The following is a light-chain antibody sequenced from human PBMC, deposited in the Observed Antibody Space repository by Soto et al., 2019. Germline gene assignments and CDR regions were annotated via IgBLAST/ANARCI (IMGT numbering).Light chain of an antibody. CDR1: SSNIGSNY. CDR3: AAWDDSLSVLYV. J-gene: IGLJ1*01. Sequence: QLVLTQPPSASGTPGQRVTISCSGSSSNIGSNYVYWYQQLPGTAPKLLVYRNNQRPSGVPDRFSGSKSGTSASLAISRLRSEDEADYYCAAWDDSLSVLYVFGTGTKVTVL. V-gene: IGLV1-47*01. CDR2: RNN.